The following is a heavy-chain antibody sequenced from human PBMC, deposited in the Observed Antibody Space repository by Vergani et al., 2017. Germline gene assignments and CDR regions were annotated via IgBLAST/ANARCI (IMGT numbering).Heavy chain of an antibody. CDR3: ARTPTPRYYFDY. CDR1: GFTFSSYG. J-gene: IGHJ4*02. V-gene: IGHV3-33*01. CDR2: IWYDGSNK. Sequence: VQLVESGGGVVQPGRSLRLSCAASGFTFSSYGMHWVRQAPGKGLEWVAVIWYDGSNKYYADSVKGRFTISRDNSKNTLYLQMNSLRAEDTAVYYCARTPTPRYYFDYWGQGTLVTVSS.